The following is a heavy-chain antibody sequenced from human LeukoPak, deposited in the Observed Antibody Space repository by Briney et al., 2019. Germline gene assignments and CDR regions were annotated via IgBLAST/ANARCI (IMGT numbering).Heavy chain of an antibody. V-gene: IGHV3-7*01. CDR2: IKQDGSEE. CDR1: GFTFSDYW. D-gene: IGHD7-27*01. Sequence: GGSLRLSCAASGFTFSDYWMSWVRQAPGKGPEWVATIKQDGSEEHYVYSVKGRFSVYRDNARNSLFLQMNSLRVEDAAVYYCTTYKNWVAGDVWGQGTTVSVSS. CDR3: TTYKNWVAGDV. J-gene: IGHJ6*02.